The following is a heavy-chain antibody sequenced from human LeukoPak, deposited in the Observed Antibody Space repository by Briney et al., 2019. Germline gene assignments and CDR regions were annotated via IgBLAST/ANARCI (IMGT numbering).Heavy chain of an antibody. D-gene: IGHD3-10*01. CDR2: IKSKTDGGTT. CDR1: GFTFSNAW. CDR3: TLPWSSESYYDY. V-gene: IGHV3-15*01. Sequence: GGSLRLSCATSGFTFSNAWLNCLRQAPGKGLEWVGHIKSKTDGGTTDYAAPVKGRFTISRDDSKNTLFLQMNSLKTEDTAVYYCTLPWSSESYYDYWGQGTLVTVSS. J-gene: IGHJ4*02.